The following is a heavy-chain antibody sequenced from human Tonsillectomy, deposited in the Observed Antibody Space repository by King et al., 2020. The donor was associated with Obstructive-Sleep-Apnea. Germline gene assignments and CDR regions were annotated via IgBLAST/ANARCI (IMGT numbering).Heavy chain of an antibody. CDR3: ASVYSSFLFFDY. CDR1: GGSFSGHY. J-gene: IGHJ4*02. Sequence: VQLQQWGAGLLKPSETLSLTCGVYGGSFSGHYWSWIRQPPGKGLELIGEINHSGSTNYNPSLKSRVTISVDTSRNQFSLKLSSVTAADTAVYYCASVYSSFLFFDYWGQGTLVPVSS. V-gene: IGHV4-34*01. CDR2: INHSGST. D-gene: IGHD2-15*01.